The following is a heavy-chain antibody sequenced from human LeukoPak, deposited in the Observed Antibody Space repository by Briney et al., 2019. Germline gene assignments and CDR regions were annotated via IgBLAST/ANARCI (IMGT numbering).Heavy chain of an antibody. D-gene: IGHD2-21*02. V-gene: IGHV1-69*06. CDR1: GYTFASYG. CDR3: ARDEEGDCGGDCYNWFAP. Sequence: SVKVSCKASGYTFASYGISWVRQAPGQALEWMGGMNPIFGTDHYAQKFQDRVTITADISTNTVYMELSNLRSEDTAMYYCARDEEGDCGGDCYNWFAPWGQGTLVTVSS. CDR2: MNPIFGTD. J-gene: IGHJ5*02.